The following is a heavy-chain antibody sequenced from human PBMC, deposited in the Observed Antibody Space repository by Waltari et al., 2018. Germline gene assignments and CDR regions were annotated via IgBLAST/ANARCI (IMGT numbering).Heavy chain of an antibody. J-gene: IGHJ6*02. V-gene: IGHV3-33*01. Sequence: QVQPVASGGGVVQPGRSLRLCCAASGFTFSSDGLHCVRQAPGKGLEWVAVIWYDGSNKYYADSVKGRFTISRDNSKNTLYLQMNSLRAEDTAVYYCARGPYPRYGMDVWGQGTTVTVSS. CDR3: ARGPYPRYGMDV. CDR2: IWYDGSNK. CDR1: GFTFSSDG.